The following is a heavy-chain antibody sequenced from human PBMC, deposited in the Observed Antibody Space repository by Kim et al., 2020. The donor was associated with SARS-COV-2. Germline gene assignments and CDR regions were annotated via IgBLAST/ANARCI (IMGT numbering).Heavy chain of an antibody. V-gene: IGHV3-74*01. Sequence: GGSLRLSCGASGFTFSTYWMHWVRQAPGKGLVWVSRMNGDGSSRDYADSVKGRFTISRDNAKNTLYLQMNSLRAEDTAVYYCTRGDRLGAVAERSDFWGQGTLVTVSS. J-gene: IGHJ4*02. D-gene: IGHD6-19*01. CDR2: MNGDGSSR. CDR1: GFTFSTYW. CDR3: TRGDRLGAVAERSDF.